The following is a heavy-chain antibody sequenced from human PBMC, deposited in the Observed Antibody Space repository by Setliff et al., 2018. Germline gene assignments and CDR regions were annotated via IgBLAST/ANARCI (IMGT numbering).Heavy chain of an antibody. D-gene: IGHD2-2*01. Sequence: ASVKVSCKASGGTFRTDGFNWVRQAPGQGLDWMGWVTIYSGNAYYAPKFQGRVIMTTDTSTTTAYMDLRSLRPDDTAIYFCSRLVRYCTRTSCQRLSGDDYWGQGTLVTVSS. J-gene: IGHJ4*02. V-gene: IGHV1-18*01. CDR3: SRLVRYCTRTSCQRLSGDDY. CDR1: GGTFRTDG. CDR2: VTIYSGNA.